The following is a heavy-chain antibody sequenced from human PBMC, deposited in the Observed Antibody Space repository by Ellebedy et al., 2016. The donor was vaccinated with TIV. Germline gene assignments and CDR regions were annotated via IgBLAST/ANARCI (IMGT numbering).Heavy chain of an antibody. CDR3: TREYGSGSPPTNQFDS. CDR1: GFAFLGYG. J-gene: IGHJ4*02. D-gene: IGHD3-10*01. V-gene: IGHV3-33*01. Sequence: GGSLRLXXAESGFAFLGYGMHWVRQAPGKGLEWVALIWSDGSTVDYADSVKGRFTISRDSSRKTIYLEMSSLRADDTARYYCTREYGSGSPPTNQFDSWGQGALVTVSS. CDR2: IWSDGSTV.